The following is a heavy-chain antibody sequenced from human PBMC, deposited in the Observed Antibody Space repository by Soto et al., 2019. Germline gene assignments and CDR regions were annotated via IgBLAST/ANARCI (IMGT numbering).Heavy chain of an antibody. CDR3: AKDKGDYLWNWFDP. D-gene: IGHD4-17*01. V-gene: IGHV3-9*01. J-gene: IGHJ5*02. CDR2: ISWNSGSI. Sequence: GGSLRLSCAASGFTFDDYAMHWVRQAPGKGLEWVSGISWNSGSIGYADSVKGRFTISRDNAKNSLYLQMNSLRAEDTALYYCAKDKGDYLWNWFDPWGQGTLVTVSS. CDR1: GFTFDDYA.